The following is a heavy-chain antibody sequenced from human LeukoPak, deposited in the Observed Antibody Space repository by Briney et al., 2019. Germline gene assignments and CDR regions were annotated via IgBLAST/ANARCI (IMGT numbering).Heavy chain of an antibody. CDR1: GGSIGNDGYY. CDR2: IYYSGSA. CDR3: ARGRYYGFSGDS. V-gene: IGHV4-31*03. Sequence: PSQTLSLTCTVSGGSIGNDGYYWNALRQHPGRGLEWIAFIYYSGSASYNPSLKSRVTISVDTSTNQFSLKLTSVTAADTAVYFCARGRYYGFSGDSWGQGTLVTVSS. J-gene: IGHJ4*02. D-gene: IGHD3-10*01.